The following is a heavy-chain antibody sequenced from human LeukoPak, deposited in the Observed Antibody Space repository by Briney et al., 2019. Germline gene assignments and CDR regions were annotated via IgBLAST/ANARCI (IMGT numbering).Heavy chain of an antibody. CDR2: IKSKTDGGTT. CDR1: GFTFSNAW. V-gene: IGHV3-15*07. Sequence: GGSLRLSCAASGFTFSNAWMNWVRQAPGKGLEWVGRIKSKTDGGTTDYAAPVKGRFTISRDDSKNTPYLQMNSLKTEDTAVYYCTTAHLAVAGIMGVDYWGQGTLVTVSS. D-gene: IGHD6-19*01. J-gene: IGHJ4*02. CDR3: TTAHLAVAGIMGVDY.